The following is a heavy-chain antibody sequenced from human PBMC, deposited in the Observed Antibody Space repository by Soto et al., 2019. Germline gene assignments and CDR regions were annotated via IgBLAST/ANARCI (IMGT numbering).Heavy chain of an antibody. D-gene: IGHD5-18*01. V-gene: IGHV2-70*01. CDR3: ARNTAMVPHDYYYYYGMDV. CDR2: IDWDDDK. CDR1: GFSLSTSGMC. J-gene: IGHJ6*02. Sequence: SGSTLVNPTQTLTLTCTFSGFSLSTSGMCVSWIRQPPGKALEWLALIDWDDDKYYSTSLKTRLTISKDTSKNQVVLTMTNMDPVDTATYYCARNTAMVPHDYYYYYGMDVWGQGTTVTVSS.